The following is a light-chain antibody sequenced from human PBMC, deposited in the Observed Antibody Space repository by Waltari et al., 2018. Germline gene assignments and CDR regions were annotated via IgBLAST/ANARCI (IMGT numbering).Light chain of an antibody. CDR2: DDD. CDR3: GTWDSGLSVVV. CDR1: SSNIGRSY. J-gene: IGLJ2*01. Sequence: QSVLTQPPSVSAAPGQRVTISCSGSSSNIGRSYVCWYQHVPGTAPKLLIYDDDNRLPEIPGRFSGSKSGTSAVLGITGLQTEDEADYYCGTWDSGLSVVVFGGGTRLTVL. V-gene: IGLV1-51*01.